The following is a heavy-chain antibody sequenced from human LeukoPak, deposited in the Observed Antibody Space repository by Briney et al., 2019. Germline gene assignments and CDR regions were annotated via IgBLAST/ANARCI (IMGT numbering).Heavy chain of an antibody. V-gene: IGHV4-38-2*01. J-gene: IGHJ4*02. CDR1: GYSISSGYY. CDR2: IYYSGST. CDR3: ARRVYYDSPFDY. D-gene: IGHD3-22*01. Sequence: TSETLSLTCAVSGYSISSGYYWGWIRQPPGKGLEWIGSIYYSGSTYYNPSLKSRVTISVDTSKNQFSLELSSVTAADTAVYYCARRVYYDSPFDYWGQGTLVTVSS.